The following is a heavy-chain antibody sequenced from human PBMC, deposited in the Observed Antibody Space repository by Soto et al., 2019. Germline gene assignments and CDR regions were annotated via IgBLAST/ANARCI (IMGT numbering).Heavy chain of an antibody. V-gene: IGHV4-34*01. Sequence: SETLSLTCAVYGGSFSGYYWSWIRQPPGKGLEWIGEINHSGSTNYNPSLKSRVTISVDTSKNQFSLKLSSVTAADTAVYYCARKRIVGATNPFFDYWGQGTLVTVSS. J-gene: IGHJ4*02. D-gene: IGHD1-26*01. CDR2: INHSGST. CDR3: ARKRIVGATNPFFDY. CDR1: GGSFSGYY.